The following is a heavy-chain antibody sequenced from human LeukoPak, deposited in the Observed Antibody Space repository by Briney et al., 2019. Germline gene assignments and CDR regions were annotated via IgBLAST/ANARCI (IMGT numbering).Heavy chain of an antibody. D-gene: IGHD3-10*01. CDR2: IFYSGST. CDR3: ARQLESYYGSGSSFDY. V-gene: IGHV4-39*01. J-gene: IGHJ4*02. CDR1: GGSFSGYY. Sequence: SETLSLTCAVYGGSFSGYYWGWIRQPPGKGLEWLGSIFYSGSTYYKPSLKSRVTLSVDTSKNQFSLRLSSVTAAYTALYYCARQLESYYGSGSSFDYWGQGTLVTVSS.